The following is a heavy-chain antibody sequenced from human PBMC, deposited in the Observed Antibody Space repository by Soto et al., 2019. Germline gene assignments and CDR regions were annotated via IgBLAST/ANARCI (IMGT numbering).Heavy chain of an antibody. J-gene: IGHJ6*02. V-gene: IGHV1-18*04. CDR3: ARRGYCSSTRCYDYYYYGMDV. CDR1: GYTFTSYG. Sequence: ASVKVSCKASGYTFTSYGISWVRQAPGQGLEWMGWISAYNGNTNYAQKLQGRVTMTTDTSTSTAYMELRSLRSDDTAVYYCARRGYCSSTRCYDYYYYGMDVWGQGATVTVS. CDR2: ISAYNGNT. D-gene: IGHD2-2*01.